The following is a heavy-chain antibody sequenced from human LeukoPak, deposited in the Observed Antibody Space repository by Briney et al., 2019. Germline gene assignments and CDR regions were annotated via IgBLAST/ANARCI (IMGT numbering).Heavy chain of an antibody. CDR3: ARDRISQWLTPLGY. CDR2: ISYDGSHK. D-gene: IGHD6-19*01. Sequence: GGSLRLSCAASGFTFTTYAIHWVRQAPGKWLEWVAVISYDGSHKYYGDSVKGRFTISRDNSKNTLYLQMNSLRVEDTAVYYCARDRISQWLTPLGYWGQGTLVTVSS. V-gene: IGHV3-30*03. J-gene: IGHJ4*02. CDR1: GFTFTTYA.